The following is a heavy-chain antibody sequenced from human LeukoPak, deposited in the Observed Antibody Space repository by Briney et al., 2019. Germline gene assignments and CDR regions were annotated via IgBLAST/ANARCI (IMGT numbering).Heavy chain of an antibody. V-gene: IGHV3-23*01. CDR3: ARGLRIQLWFWRY. CDR1: GFTFSSYA. J-gene: IGHJ4*02. CDR2: ISGSGGST. D-gene: IGHD5-18*01. Sequence: PGGSLRLSCAASGFTFSSYAMSWVRQAPGKGLEWVSAISGSGGSTYYADSVKGRFTISRDNSKNTLYLQMNSLRAEDTAVYYCARGLRIQLWFWRYWGQGTLVTVSS.